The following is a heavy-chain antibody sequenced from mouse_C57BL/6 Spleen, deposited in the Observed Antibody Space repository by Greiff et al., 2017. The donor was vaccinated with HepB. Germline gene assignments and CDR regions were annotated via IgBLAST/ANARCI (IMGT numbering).Heavy chain of an antibody. J-gene: IGHJ3*01. Sequence: VQLQQPGAELVKPGASVKMSCKASGYTFTSYWITWVKQRPGQGLEWIGDIYPGSGSTNYNEKFKSKATLTVDTSSSTAYMQLSSLTSEDSAVYYCARDPSKTIYYGNWFAYWGQGTLVTVSA. V-gene: IGHV1-55*01. CDR3: ARDPSKTIYYGNWFAY. CDR2: IYPGSGST. D-gene: IGHD2-1*01. CDR1: GYTFTSYW.